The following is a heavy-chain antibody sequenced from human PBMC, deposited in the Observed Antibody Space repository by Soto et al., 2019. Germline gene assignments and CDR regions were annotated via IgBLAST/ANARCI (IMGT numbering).Heavy chain of an antibody. CDR2: IYHSGST. CDR3: ASQDIMVRGVGLDY. J-gene: IGHJ4*02. Sequence: QVQLQESGPGLVRPSGPRSLTSPVSGGSIGSSNCWGGVRHPQGKGREGIGEIYHSGSTNYNPSLKSRVTISVDKSKNQFSLKLSSVTAADTAVYYCASQDIMVRGVGLDYWGQGTLVTVSS. D-gene: IGHD3-10*01. V-gene: IGHV4-4*02. CDR1: GGSIGSSNC.